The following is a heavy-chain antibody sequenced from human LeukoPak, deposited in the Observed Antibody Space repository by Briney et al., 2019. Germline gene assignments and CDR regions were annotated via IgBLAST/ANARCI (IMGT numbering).Heavy chain of an antibody. D-gene: IGHD7-27*01. Sequence: SETLSLTCAVSGVSISSGGYSWSWIRQPPGKGLEWIGYIYHSGSTYYNPSLKSRVTISVDRSKNQFSLKLSSVTAADTAVYYCAREGLGSEYWGQGTLVTVSS. J-gene: IGHJ4*02. CDR3: AREGLGSEY. CDR1: GVSISSGGYS. V-gene: IGHV4-30-2*01. CDR2: IYHSGST.